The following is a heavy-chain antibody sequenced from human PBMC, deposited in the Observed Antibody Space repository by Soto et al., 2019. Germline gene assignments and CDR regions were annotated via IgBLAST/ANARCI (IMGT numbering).Heavy chain of an antibody. Sequence: SETLSLTCTVSGGSISRYYWSWIRQPPGKGLEWIGYLYNTGSTIYNPSLKSRVTISVDTSKNQFSLKLNSLTAADTAVYYCARDLWGYCGTDCYPLDVWGQGTTVTVSS. CDR2: LYNTGST. CDR3: ARDLWGYCGTDCYPLDV. CDR1: GGSISRYY. D-gene: IGHD2-21*02. V-gene: IGHV4-59*01. J-gene: IGHJ6*02.